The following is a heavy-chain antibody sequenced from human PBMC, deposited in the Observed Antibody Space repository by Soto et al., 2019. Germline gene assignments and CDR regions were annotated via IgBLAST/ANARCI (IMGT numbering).Heavy chain of an antibody. CDR3: ITDPHSDCWSGYHFDY. Sequence: PGGSLRFSCAASAFSLSKAWMSWVRLTPGRGLEWVGRIRNRTDGGTTDYPAPVRGRFTVSRDDSRSTLYLQMNSLKTEDTAVYFCITDPHSDCWSGYHFDYWGQGTLVTVSS. CDR2: IRNRTDGGTT. CDR1: AFSLSKAW. D-gene: IGHD3-3*01. J-gene: IGHJ4*02. V-gene: IGHV3-15*01.